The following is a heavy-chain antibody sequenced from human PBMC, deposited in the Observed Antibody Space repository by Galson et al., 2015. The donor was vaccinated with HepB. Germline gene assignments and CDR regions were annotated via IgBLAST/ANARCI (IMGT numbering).Heavy chain of an antibody. CDR3: ARDPSPVVTGSYYNRGGVDY. D-gene: IGHD3-10*01. J-gene: IGHJ4*02. CDR2: ISSSSSTI. V-gene: IGHV3-48*01. CDR1: GFTFSSYS. Sequence: SLRLSCAASGFTFSSYSMNWVRQAPGKGLEWVSYISSSSSTIYYADSVKGRFTISRDNAKNSLYLQMNSLRAEDTAVYYCARDPSPVVTGSYYNRGGVDYWGQGTLVTVSS.